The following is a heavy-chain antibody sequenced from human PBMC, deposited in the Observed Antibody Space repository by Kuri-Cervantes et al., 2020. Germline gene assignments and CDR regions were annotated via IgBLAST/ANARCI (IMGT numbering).Heavy chain of an antibody. Sequence: ASVKVSCKASGYTFTSYCMHWVRQAPGQGLEWMGIINPSGGSTSYAQKFQGRVTMARDTSKNQFSLKLSSVIAADTAVYFCAGGSIAVAGSAYWGQGTLVTVSS. D-gene: IGHD6-19*01. J-gene: IGHJ4*02. CDR2: INPSGGST. CDR1: GYTFTSYC. V-gene: IGHV1-46*01. CDR3: AGGSIAVAGSAY.